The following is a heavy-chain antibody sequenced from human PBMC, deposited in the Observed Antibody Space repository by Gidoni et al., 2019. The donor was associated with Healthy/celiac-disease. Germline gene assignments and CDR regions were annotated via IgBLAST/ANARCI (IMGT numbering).Heavy chain of an antibody. CDR1: GFPFRSYA. Sequence: QVQLVESGGGVFQPGSSLRLSCAAPGFPFRSYAMHWVRPAPGKGLGGVAVISDDGSNKYYADSVKGRFTISRDNSKNTLYLQMNSLRAEDTAVYYCARDARGYSGYDPLNYWGQGTLVTVSS. V-gene: IGHV3-30-3*01. J-gene: IGHJ4*02. CDR2: ISDDGSNK. CDR3: ARDARGYSGYDPLNY. D-gene: IGHD5-12*01.